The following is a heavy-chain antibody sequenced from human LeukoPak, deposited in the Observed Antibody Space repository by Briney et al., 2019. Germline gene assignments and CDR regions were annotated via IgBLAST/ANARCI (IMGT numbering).Heavy chain of an antibody. V-gene: IGHV1-2*02. CDR1: GYTFTAYY. J-gene: IGHJ4*02. Sequence: ASVKVSCKASGYTFTAYYIHWLRQAPGQGPGWMGWIKPDSGSSHYAQKFQGRVTMTRDTSSNSAYMDLTSLKSDDTALYYCARARVPIAVAGLYYFDYWGQGALITVSS. D-gene: IGHD6-19*01. CDR3: ARARVPIAVAGLYYFDY. CDR2: IKPDSGSS.